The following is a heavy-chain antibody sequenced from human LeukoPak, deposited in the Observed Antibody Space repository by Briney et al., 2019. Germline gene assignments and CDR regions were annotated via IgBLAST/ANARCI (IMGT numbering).Heavy chain of an antibody. J-gene: IGHJ4*02. CDR2: IKQDGSEK. Sequence: GGSLRLSCAASGFTFGSYWMSWVRQAPGKGLEWVANIKQDGSEKYYVDSVKGRFTISRDNAKNSLYLQMSSLRADDTAVYYCARDSPKQSIAAAVVPDYWGQGTLVTVSS. CDR3: ARDSPKQSIAAAVVPDY. V-gene: IGHV3-7*01. D-gene: IGHD6-13*01. CDR1: GFTFGSYW.